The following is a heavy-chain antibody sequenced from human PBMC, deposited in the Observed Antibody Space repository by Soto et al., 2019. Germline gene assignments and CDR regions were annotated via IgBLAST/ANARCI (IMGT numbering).Heavy chain of an antibody. CDR3: ANGRATYGLLTHDY. J-gene: IGHJ4*02. D-gene: IGHD3-9*01. V-gene: IGHV3-23*01. Sequence: GGSLRLSCAASGFSFRNYAMSWVRQAPGKGLEWISTLTGSSSNTYYADSVKGRFAISRDNSRNSLYLQMHSLTAEDTAVYYCANGRATYGLLTHDYWGQGTLVTVSS. CDR2: LTGSSSNT. CDR1: GFSFRNYA.